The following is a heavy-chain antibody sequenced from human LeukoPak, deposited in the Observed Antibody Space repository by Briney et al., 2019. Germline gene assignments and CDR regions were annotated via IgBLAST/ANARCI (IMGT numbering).Heavy chain of an antibody. CDR3: ARSRVVAATGENYYYYMDV. CDR2: IYPGDSDT. CDR1: AYSFTSYW. D-gene: IGHD2-15*01. Sequence: GESLNISCKGSAYSFTSYWIGWVRHIPRKGLEWMGIIYPGDSDTRYSPSFQGQVTISADKSISTAYLQWSSLKASDTAMYYCARSRVVAATGENYYYYMDVWGKGTTVTVSS. V-gene: IGHV5-51*01. J-gene: IGHJ6*03.